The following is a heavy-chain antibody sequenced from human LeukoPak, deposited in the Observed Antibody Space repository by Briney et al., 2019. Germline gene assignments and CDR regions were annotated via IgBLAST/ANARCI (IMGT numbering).Heavy chain of an antibody. CDR2: ISSSSSSI. D-gene: IGHD5-24*01. J-gene: IGHJ6*02. CDR1: GFTFSSYS. Sequence: GGSLRLSCAASGFTFSSYSMNWVRQAPGKGLEWISYISSSSSSIYYADSVKGRFTISRDNAKNSLYLQMKSLRDEDTAVYYCARVRKDGYNANYYYYGMDVWGQGTTVSVSS. V-gene: IGHV3-48*02. CDR3: ARVRKDGYNANYYYYGMDV.